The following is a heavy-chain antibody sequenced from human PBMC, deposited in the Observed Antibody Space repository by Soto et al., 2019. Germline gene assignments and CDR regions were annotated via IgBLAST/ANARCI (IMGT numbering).Heavy chain of an antibody. CDR3: ARDSLPTPRYYDFWSGDKPFFDY. D-gene: IGHD3-3*01. V-gene: IGHV1-18*01. Sequence: ASVKVSCKASGYTFTSYGISWVRQAPGQGLEWMGWISAYNGNTNYAQKLQGRVTMTTDTSTSTAYMELRSLRSDDTAVYYCARDSLPTPRYYDFWSGDKPFFDYWDQGTLFTVSS. CDR2: ISAYNGNT. J-gene: IGHJ4*02. CDR1: GYTFTSYG.